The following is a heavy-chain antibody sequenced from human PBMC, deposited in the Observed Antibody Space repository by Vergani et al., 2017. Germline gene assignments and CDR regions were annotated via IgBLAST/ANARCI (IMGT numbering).Heavy chain of an antibody. Sequence: EVMLVQSGAEVKKPGESLKISCKYSESSFISNEIAWVRQMSGKGLQWMGNINPIDSKIAYSPSFQGQAIMSLDKSITTAYLQLRSLKALDTAIYYCTRHVPCGDGACLHFDHWGQGTQVTVSS. D-gene: IGHD2-21*01. J-gene: IGHJ4*02. CDR3: TRHVPCGDGACLHFDH. V-gene: IGHV5-51*01. CDR1: ESSFISNE. CDR2: INPIDSKI.